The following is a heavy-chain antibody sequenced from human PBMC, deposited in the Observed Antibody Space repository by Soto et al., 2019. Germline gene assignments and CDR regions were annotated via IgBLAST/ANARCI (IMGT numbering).Heavy chain of an antibody. CDR1: GFTFSSYA. V-gene: IGHV3-23*01. CDR2: IKVSGGST. D-gene: IGHD3-22*01. CDR3: AKGLYYYDSGTYYCEYFQH. Sequence: EVQLLESGGGLVQPGGSLRLSCAVSGFTFSSYAMSWVRQAPGKGLEWVSAIKVSGGSTYYADSVKGRFTISRDISKNTLYQQMNSLRAEDTAVYYCAKGLYYYDSGTYYCEYFQHWGQGTLVTVSS. J-gene: IGHJ1*01.